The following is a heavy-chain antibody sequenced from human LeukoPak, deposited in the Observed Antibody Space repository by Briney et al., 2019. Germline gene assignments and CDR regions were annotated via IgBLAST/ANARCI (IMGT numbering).Heavy chain of an antibody. CDR1: GGSFSGYY. Sequence: SETLSLTCAVYGGSFSGYYWSWIRQPPGKGLEWIGEINHSGSTNYNPSLKSRVTISVDTSKNQFSLKLSSVTAADTAVYYCARGTDRRFSSSWYNYYYYMDVWGKGTTVTVSS. D-gene: IGHD6-13*01. CDR3: ARGTDRRFSSSWYNYYYYMDV. J-gene: IGHJ6*03. V-gene: IGHV4-34*01. CDR2: INHSGST.